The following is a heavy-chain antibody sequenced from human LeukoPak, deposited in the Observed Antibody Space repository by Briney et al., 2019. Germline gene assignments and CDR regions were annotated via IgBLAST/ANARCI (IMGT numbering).Heavy chain of an antibody. D-gene: IGHD5-24*01. CDR1: GFTFDDYA. Sequence: PGGSLRLSCAASGFTFDDYAMHWVRQAPGKGLEWVSLISGDGSSTYYADSVKGRFTISRDNSKNSLYLQMNSLRTEDTALYYCAKDIKSSTIFDYWGQGTLVTVSS. CDR3: AKDIKSSTIFDY. CDR2: ISGDGSST. V-gene: IGHV3-43*02. J-gene: IGHJ4*02.